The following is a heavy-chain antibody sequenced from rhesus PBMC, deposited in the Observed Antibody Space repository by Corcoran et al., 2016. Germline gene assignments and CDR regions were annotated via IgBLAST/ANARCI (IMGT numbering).Heavy chain of an antibody. J-gene: IGHJ4*01. CDR2: ISGDDGTT. CDR3: VGLMVAGPVEY. V-gene: IGHV4-173*01. Sequence: LQLQQSGPGLVTPSETLSLTSAVSGGSLSSNSWTWLRQPAGKGREWIGRISGDDGTTDYNPSLRGRVTISIDTSKTEFSLKVDSVTAADTAVYYCVGLMVAGPVEYWGQGVLVTVSS. D-gene: IGHD6-37*01. CDR1: GGSLSSNS.